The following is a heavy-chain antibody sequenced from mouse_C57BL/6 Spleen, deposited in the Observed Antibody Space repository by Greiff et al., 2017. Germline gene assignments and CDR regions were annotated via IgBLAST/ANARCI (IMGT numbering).Heavy chain of an antibody. CDR1: GYTFTSYW. CDR2: IDPNSGGT. Sequence: QVQLQQSGAELVKPGASVKLSCKASGYTFTSYWMHWVKQRPGRGLEWIGRIDPNSGGTKYNEKFKSKATLTVDKPSSTAYMRLSSLTSEDSAVYYCARHYGSSHFDYWGQGTTLTVSS. D-gene: IGHD1-1*01. J-gene: IGHJ2*01. V-gene: IGHV1-72*01. CDR3: ARHYGSSHFDY.